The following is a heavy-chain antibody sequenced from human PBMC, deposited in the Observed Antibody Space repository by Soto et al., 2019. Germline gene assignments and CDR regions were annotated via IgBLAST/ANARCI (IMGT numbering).Heavy chain of an antibody. D-gene: IGHD6-13*01. CDR3: ARRHSSSSAFDP. J-gene: IGHJ5*02. Sequence: GESLKISCKGSRYSFTSYWIYWVRQMPGKGLEWMGRIDPSDSYTNYSPSFQGHVTISADKSISTAYLQWSSLKASDTAMYYCARRHSSSSAFDPWGQGTLVTVSS. V-gene: IGHV5-10-1*01. CDR1: RYSFTSYW. CDR2: IDPSDSYT.